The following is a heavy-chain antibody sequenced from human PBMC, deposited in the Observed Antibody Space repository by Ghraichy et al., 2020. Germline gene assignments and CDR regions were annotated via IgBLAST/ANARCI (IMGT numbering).Heavy chain of an antibody. J-gene: IGHJ3*02. V-gene: IGHV3-21*01. CDR1: GFTFSSYS. Sequence: GGSLRLSCAASGFTFSSYSMNWVRQAPGKGLEWVSSISSSSSYIYYADSVKGRFTISRDNAKNSLYLQMNSLRAEDTAVYYCARDLNSITMIVVAGGDAFDIWGQGTMVTVSS. CDR3: ARDLNSITMIVVAGGDAFDI. CDR2: ISSSSSYI. D-gene: IGHD3-22*01.